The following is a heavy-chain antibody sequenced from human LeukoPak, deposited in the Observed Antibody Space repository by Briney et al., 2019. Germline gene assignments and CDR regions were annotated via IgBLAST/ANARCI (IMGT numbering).Heavy chain of an antibody. Sequence: GASVKVSCKASGGTFSSYAISWVRQAPGQGLEWMGGIIPIFGTANYAQKFQGRVTITADESTSTAYMELSSLRSEDTAVYYCATAYTYYYDSSGYPPDYWGQGTLVTVSS. J-gene: IGHJ4*02. V-gene: IGHV1-69*13. D-gene: IGHD3-22*01. CDR3: ATAYTYYYDSSGYPPDY. CDR1: GGTFSSYA. CDR2: IIPIFGTA.